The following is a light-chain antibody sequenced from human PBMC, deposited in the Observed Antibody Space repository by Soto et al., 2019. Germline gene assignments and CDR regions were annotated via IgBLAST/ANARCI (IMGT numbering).Light chain of an antibody. CDR2: DVS. V-gene: IGLV2-14*03. Sequence: QSALTQPASGSGSPGQSIAISCTGTSSDVGGYNYVSWYQQHPGKAPKLISYDVSSRPSGVSDRFSGSKSVHTASLTISGLQSEDEADYYCRSYTSSSTLVFGGGTKLTVL. CDR3: RSYTSSSTLV. CDR1: SSDVGGYNY. J-gene: IGLJ2*01.